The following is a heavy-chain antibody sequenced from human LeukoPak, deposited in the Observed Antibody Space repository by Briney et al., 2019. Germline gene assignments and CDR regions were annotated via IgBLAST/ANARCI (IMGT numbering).Heavy chain of an antibody. J-gene: IGHJ2*01. CDR2: VYYSGNT. D-gene: IGHD1-14*01. Sequence: SETLSLTCTASGGSISSYYWSWIRQPPGKGLEYIGYVYYSGNTNSNPSLNSRVTISVDTSKNQFSLKLSSVTAADTAVYYCARRGSGASLEYYFDLWGRGTLVTVSS. V-gene: IGHV4-59*08. CDR3: ARRGSGASLEYYFDL. CDR1: GGSISSYY.